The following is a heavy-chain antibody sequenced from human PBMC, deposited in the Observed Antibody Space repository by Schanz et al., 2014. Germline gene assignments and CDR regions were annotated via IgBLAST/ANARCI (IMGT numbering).Heavy chain of an antibody. Sequence: QVQLQQWGAGLLKPSETLSLTCAVYGGSFSGYYWSWIRQPPGKGLEWIGEINHSGSSHYNPSLKSRTTLPVDPAKTQFPRKLSFVTAADTAVYYCGRHPHYYGSGSGFDPWGQGTLVTVSS. CDR1: GGSFSGYY. V-gene: IGHV4-34*01. J-gene: IGHJ5*02. CDR2: INHSGSS. CDR3: GRHPHYYGSGSGFDP. D-gene: IGHD3-10*01.